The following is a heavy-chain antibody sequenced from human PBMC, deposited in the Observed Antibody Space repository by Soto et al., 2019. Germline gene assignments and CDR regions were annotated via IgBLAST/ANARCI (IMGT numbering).Heavy chain of an antibody. J-gene: IGHJ4*02. D-gene: IGHD2-21*01. CDR3: SRAGILTTPYYTDY. CDR1: GFTFSDYY. CDR2: VRNKVNSYNT. Sequence: EVQLVESGGGLVQPEGSLRLSCAASGFTFSDYYMDWVRQAPGKGLEWVGRVRNKVNSYNTEYAASVKGRFTVSRDDSRNSLYLQMNSLKTGDTAMYYCSRAGILTTPYYTDYWGLGTLVTVSS. V-gene: IGHV3-72*01.